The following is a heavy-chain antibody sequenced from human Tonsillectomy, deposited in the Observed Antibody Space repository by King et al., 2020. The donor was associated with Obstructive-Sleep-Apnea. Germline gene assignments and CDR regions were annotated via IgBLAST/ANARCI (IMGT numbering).Heavy chain of an antibody. V-gene: IGHV4-31*03. Sequence: VQLQESGPGLVKPSQTLSLTCTVSGGSINSGGYYWSWIRQNPGKGLEWIGYIYYSGSTHYNPSLKSRATISRDASKNQFSLKLSSVTAAETAVYFCARVAEGAVGGGYAVDNWGQGTLVTVSS. CDR2: IYYSGST. J-gene: IGHJ4*02. D-gene: IGHD3-16*01. CDR3: ARVAEGAVGGGYAVDN. CDR1: GGSINSGGYY.